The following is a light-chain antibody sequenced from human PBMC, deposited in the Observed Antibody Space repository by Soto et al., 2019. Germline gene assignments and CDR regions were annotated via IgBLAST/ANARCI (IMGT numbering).Light chain of an antibody. CDR1: QSIGSW. CDR2: KAS. CDR3: QQYNGT. Sequence: DIQMTQSPSTLSASVGDRVTMTCRASQSIGSWLAWYQQKPGKAPKLLIYKASILESGVPSRFSGSGPGTEFTLTISSLQPDDFATYDCQQYNGTFGQGTKVEIK. J-gene: IGKJ1*01. V-gene: IGKV1-5*03.